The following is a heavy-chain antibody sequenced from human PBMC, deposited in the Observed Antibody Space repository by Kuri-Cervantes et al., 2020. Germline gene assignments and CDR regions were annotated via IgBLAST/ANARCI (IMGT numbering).Heavy chain of an antibody. V-gene: IGHV5-51*01. CDR1: GYSFTSYW. CDR3: ARLASGWQGWFDP. J-gene: IGHJ5*02. Sequence: GGSLRLSCKGSGYSFTSYWIGWVRQMPGKGLEWMGIIYPGDSDTRYSPSFQGQVTISADKSISTAYLQWSSLKASDTAMYYFARLASGWQGWFDPWGQGTLVTVSS. D-gene: IGHD2-15*01. CDR2: IYPGDSDT.